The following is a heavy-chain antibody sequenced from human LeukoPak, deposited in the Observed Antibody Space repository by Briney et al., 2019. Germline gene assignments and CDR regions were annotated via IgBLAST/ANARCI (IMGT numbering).Heavy chain of an antibody. Sequence: PGRSLRLSCAASGFTFSSYAMHWVRQAPGKGLEWVAVISYDGSNKYYADSVRGRFTISRDNSKNTLYLQMNSLRIEDTAVYYCAKDEAAAGVDFDYWGQGTLVTVYS. CDR1: GFTFSSYA. J-gene: IGHJ4*02. D-gene: IGHD6-13*01. CDR3: AKDEAAAGVDFDY. V-gene: IGHV3-30-3*01. CDR2: ISYDGSNK.